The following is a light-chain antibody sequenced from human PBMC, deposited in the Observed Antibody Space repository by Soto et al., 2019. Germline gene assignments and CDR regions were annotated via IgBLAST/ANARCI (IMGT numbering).Light chain of an antibody. J-gene: IGKJ2*01. Sequence: EIVLTQSPATLSLSPGERATLSCRASQSVSSYLVWYQQKPGRAPRILIYDASNRATGIPARFSGSGSGTDFTLTISSLEPEDFSVYYCQQPYTFGQGTKLEIK. CDR1: QSVSSY. V-gene: IGKV3-11*01. CDR3: QQPYT. CDR2: DAS.